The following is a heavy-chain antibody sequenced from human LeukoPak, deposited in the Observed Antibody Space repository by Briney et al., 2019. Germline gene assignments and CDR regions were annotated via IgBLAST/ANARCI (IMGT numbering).Heavy chain of an antibody. CDR1: GGSISSYY. V-gene: IGHV4-59*01. J-gene: IGHJ3*02. CDR3: ARVGSDAFHI. CDR2: IHYSGSI. Sequence: PSETLSLTCTVSGGSISSYYWSWIRQPPGRGLEWIGYIHYSGSINSNPSLKSRVTISVDTSKNQFSLRLSSVTAADTAVYYCARVGSDAFHIWGQGTMVTLCS.